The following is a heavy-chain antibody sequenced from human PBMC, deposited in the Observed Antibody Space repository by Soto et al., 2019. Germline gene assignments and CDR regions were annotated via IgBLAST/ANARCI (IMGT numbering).Heavy chain of an antibody. CDR1: GDSVSSGSYY. Sequence: QVQLQESGPGLVKPSETLSLTCTVSGDSVSSGSYYWTWIRQPPGKGLEWIGYLYYTGTTNYNPSLKSRVTMSLDPSSNQFSLRLSSVTAAYTAVYFWARTFCSTTSCQAHGMDVWGQGTSVTVSS. CDR2: LYYTGTT. D-gene: IGHD2-2*01. V-gene: IGHV4-61*01. CDR3: ARTFCSTTSCQAHGMDV. J-gene: IGHJ6*02.